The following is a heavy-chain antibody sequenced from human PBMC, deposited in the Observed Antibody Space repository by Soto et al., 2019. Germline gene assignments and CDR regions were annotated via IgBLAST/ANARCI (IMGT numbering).Heavy chain of an antibody. Sequence: PGGSQRLSYAASGFTFSGYAITWVRQAPGKGLEWVSVISGSGDRTYYADSVKGRFTISRDNSKNTLYLQMNSLRAEDTAVYYCASGRGRYFYYGMDVWGQGTTVTVSS. CDR1: GFTFSGYA. CDR2: ISGSGDRT. D-gene: IGHD1-26*01. J-gene: IGHJ6*02. V-gene: IGHV3-23*01. CDR3: ASGRGRYFYYGMDV.